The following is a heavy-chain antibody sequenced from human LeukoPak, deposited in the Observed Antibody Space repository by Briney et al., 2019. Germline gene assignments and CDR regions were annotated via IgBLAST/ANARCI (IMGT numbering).Heavy chain of an antibody. Sequence: PGGSLRLSCAASGFTFDDYAMHWVRQAPGKGLEWVSSISSSSSYIYYADSVKGRFTISRDNAKNSLYLQMNSLRAEDTAVYYCARAGVAARLKGFLDYWGQGTLVAVSS. CDR3: ARAGVAARLKGFLDY. J-gene: IGHJ4*02. V-gene: IGHV3-21*01. CDR2: ISSSSSYI. CDR1: GFTFDDYA. D-gene: IGHD6-6*01.